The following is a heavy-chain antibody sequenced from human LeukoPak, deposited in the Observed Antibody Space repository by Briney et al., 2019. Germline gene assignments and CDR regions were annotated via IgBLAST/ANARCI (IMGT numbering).Heavy chain of an antibody. Sequence: KASETLSLTCAVYGGSFSGYYWDWIRQPPGKGLEWIGSIYYSGSTYYNPSLKSRVTISVDTSKNQLSLKLSSVTAADAAVYYCARHSDSSGYYFDYWGQGTLVTVSS. CDR3: ARHSDSSGYYFDY. D-gene: IGHD3-22*01. CDR1: GGSFSGYY. CDR2: IYYSGST. V-gene: IGHV4-39*01. J-gene: IGHJ4*02.